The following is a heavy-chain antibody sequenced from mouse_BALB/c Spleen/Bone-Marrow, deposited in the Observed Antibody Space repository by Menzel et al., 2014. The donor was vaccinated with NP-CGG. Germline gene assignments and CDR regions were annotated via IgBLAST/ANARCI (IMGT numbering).Heavy chain of an antibody. D-gene: IGHD1-1*01. CDR2: TYPGNSDT. Sequence: DVKLQESGTVLARPGASVKMSCKASGYSFTSYWMHWVKERPGQGLEWIGATYPGNSDTSYNQKLKGKAKLTAVTSASTAYMELSSLTNEDSAVYYCARGLRWCFDVWGAGTTVTVSS. V-gene: IGHV1-5*01. J-gene: IGHJ1*01. CDR1: GYSFTSYW. CDR3: ARGLRWCFDV.